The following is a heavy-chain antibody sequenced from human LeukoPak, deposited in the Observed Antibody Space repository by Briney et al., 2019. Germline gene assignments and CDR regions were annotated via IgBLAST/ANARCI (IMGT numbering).Heavy chain of an antibody. J-gene: IGHJ4*02. CDR1: GGSISSYY. Sequence: SETLSLTCTVSGGSISSYYWSWIRQPPGKGLEWIGEINHSGSTNYNPSLKSRVTISVDTSKNQFSLKLSSVTAADTAVYYCARCRWFFDYWGQGTLVTVSS. V-gene: IGHV4-34*01. CDR2: INHSGST. CDR3: ARCRWFFDY. D-gene: IGHD2-15*01.